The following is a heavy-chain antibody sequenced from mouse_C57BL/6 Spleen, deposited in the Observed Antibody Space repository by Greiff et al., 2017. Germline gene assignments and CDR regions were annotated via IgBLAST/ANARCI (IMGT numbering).Heavy chain of an antibody. D-gene: IGHD3-2*02. V-gene: IGHV5-6*02. CDR2: ISSGGSYT. Sequence: EVKLMESGGDLVKPGGSLKLSCAASGFTFSSYGMSWVRQTPDKRLEWVATISSGGSYTYYPDSVKGRFTISRDNAKNTLYLQMSSLQSEDTAMYYCARRTAQATDAMDYWGQGTSVTVSS. J-gene: IGHJ4*01. CDR1: GFTFSSYG. CDR3: ARRTAQATDAMDY.